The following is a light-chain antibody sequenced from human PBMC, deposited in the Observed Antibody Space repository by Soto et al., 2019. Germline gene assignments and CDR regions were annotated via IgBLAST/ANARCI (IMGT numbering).Light chain of an antibody. CDR3: QQYVTSPRT. V-gene: IGKV3-20*01. CDR1: QSLSATY. J-gene: IGKJ1*01. CDR2: GAS. Sequence: EVVWTHSPDPRSLSPGETATVSFISSQSLSATYVAWYQQRPGQAPRLLIYGASFRATGIPARFSGRGSGTDFTLSISRLEPEDFAVYYCQQYVTSPRTFGQGTKVDIK.